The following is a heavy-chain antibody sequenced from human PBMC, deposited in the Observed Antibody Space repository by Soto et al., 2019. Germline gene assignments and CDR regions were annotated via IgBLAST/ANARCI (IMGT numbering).Heavy chain of an antibody. CDR2: ISSSSSYI. D-gene: IGHD3-3*01. CDR3: AREMYYDFWSGYYNWFDP. V-gene: IGHV3-21*01. J-gene: IGHJ5*02. CDR1: GVSFSSYS. Sequence: GGSLKISCAASGVSFSSYSMNWVRQTPGKGLEWVSSISSSSSYIYYADSVKGRFTIPRDNAKNSLYLQMNSLRAEDTAVYYCAREMYYDFWSGYYNWFDPWGQGTLVTVSS.